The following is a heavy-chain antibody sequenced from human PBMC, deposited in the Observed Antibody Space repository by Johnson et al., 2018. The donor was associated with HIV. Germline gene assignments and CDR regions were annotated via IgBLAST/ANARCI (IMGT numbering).Heavy chain of an antibody. V-gene: IGHV3-53*02. J-gene: IGHJ3*02. Sequence: VQLVETGGGLIQPGGSLRLSCAASGFTVSSNYMSWVRQAPGKGLEWVSVIYSGGSTYYADSVKGRFTISSDNSKNTLYLQMNSLRAEDTAVYYCAREGSGIAGGGAFDIWGQGTMVTVSS. CDR1: GFTVSSNY. D-gene: IGHD1-26*01. CDR3: AREGSGIAGGGAFDI. CDR2: IYSGGST.